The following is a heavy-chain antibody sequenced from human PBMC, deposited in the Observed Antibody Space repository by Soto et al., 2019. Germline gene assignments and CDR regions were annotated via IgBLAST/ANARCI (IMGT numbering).Heavy chain of an antibody. V-gene: IGHV3-30*18. J-gene: IGHJ6*02. CDR1: GFTFSSYG. Sequence: PGGSLRLSCAASGFTFSSYGMHWVRRAPGKGLEWVAVISYDGSNKYYADSVEGRFTISRDNSKNTLYLQMNSLRAEDTAVYYCAKDLETGSQWRVYYYGMDVWGQGTTVTVSS. CDR2: ISYDGSNK. CDR3: AKDLETGSQWRVYYYGMDV. D-gene: IGHD3-9*01.